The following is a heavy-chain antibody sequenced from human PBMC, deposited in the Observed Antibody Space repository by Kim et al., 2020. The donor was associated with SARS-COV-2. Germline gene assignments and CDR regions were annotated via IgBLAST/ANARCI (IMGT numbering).Heavy chain of an antibody. CDR3: ARAGARTYYYDSSGSFDY. Sequence: KSRVTISVDTSKNQFSLKLSSVTAADTAVYYCARAGARTYYYDSSGSFDYWGQGTLVTVSS. J-gene: IGHJ4*02. D-gene: IGHD3-22*01. V-gene: IGHV4-31*02.